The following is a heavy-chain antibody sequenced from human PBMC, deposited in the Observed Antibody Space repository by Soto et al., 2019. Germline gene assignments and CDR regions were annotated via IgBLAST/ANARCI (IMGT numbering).Heavy chain of an antibody. CDR2: ISPDGGEK. CDR1: GISFSSFW. V-gene: IGHV3-7*01. Sequence: GGSLRLSCAASGISFSSFWMDWVRQAPGKGLEWVANISPDGGEKHYVDSVKGRFTISRDNAKNSLYLQMSSLTAEDSALYYCSRSLNSWGQGNQVTVSS. J-gene: IGHJ5*02. CDR3: SRSLNS.